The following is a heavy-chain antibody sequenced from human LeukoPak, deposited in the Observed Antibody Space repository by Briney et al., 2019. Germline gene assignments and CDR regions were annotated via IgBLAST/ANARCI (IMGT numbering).Heavy chain of an antibody. CDR1: GGSISCSSYY. CDR2: IYYSGST. V-gene: IGHV4-39*07. Sequence: SETLSLACTVSGGSISCSSYYWGWIRQPPGKGLEWIGSIYYSGSTYYNPSLKSRVTISVDTSKNQFSLKLSSVTAADTAVYYCARDLRYDSSGWAFDYWGQGTLVTVSS. D-gene: IGHD3-22*01. CDR3: ARDLRYDSSGWAFDY. J-gene: IGHJ4*02.